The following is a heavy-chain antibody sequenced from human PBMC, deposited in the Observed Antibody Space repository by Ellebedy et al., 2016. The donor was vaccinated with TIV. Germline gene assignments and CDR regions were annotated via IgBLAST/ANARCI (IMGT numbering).Heavy chain of an antibody. D-gene: IGHD2-21*02. J-gene: IGHJ4*02. V-gene: IGHV4-59*08. Sequence: MPSETLSLTCTISGDSISTNYWSWIRQPPGKVLERIGYIFDNSITNYSPSLKNRVSMSVDTSKNRFSLSLNFVTAADTAVYYCARHNCGGDCGFDYWGQGTLVIVSS. CDR1: GDSISTNY. CDR3: ARHNCGGDCGFDY. CDR2: IFDNSIT.